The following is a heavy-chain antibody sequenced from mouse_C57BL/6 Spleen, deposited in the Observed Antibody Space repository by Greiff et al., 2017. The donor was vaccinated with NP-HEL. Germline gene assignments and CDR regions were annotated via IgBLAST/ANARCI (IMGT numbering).Heavy chain of an antibody. CDR3: ALYGSSYGAMDY. D-gene: IGHD1-1*01. CDR2: IAPSASYT. CDR1: GYTFTSYW. V-gene: IGHV1-59*01. Sequence: QVQLQQPGAELVRPGTSVKLSCKASGYTFTSYWMHWVKQRPGQGLEWIGVIAPSASYTNYNQKFKGKATLTVDTSSSTAYMQLSSLTSEDSAVYYCALYGSSYGAMDYWGQGTSVTVSS. J-gene: IGHJ4*01.